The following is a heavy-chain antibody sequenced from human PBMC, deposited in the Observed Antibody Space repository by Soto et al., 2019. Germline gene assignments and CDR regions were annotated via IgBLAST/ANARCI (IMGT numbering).Heavy chain of an antibody. CDR3: ARENSRIAPRLFQH. V-gene: IGHV3-30-3*01. J-gene: IGHJ1*01. CDR1: GFIFSGYA. CDR2: ISPDGGNQ. D-gene: IGHD6-6*01. Sequence: PRGSLRLSCVASGFIFSGYAMHWARQAPGKGLVWVALISPDGGNQYYSESAKGRFTISRDNSKNTLYLQMNDLRPDDTALYYCARENSRIAPRLFQHWGHGXLVTVSS.